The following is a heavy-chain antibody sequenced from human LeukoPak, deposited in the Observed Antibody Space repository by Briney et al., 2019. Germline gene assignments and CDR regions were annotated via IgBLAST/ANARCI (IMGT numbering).Heavy chain of an antibody. D-gene: IGHD5-24*01. J-gene: IGHJ4*02. Sequence: PSETLSLTCTVSGGSISSYYWSWIWQPPGKGLEWIGYIYYSGSTNYNPSLKSRVTISVDTSKNQFSLKLSSVTAADTAVYYCARGRGWLQSTPFDYWGQGTLVTVSS. V-gene: IGHV4-59*01. CDR2: IYYSGST. CDR3: ARGRGWLQSTPFDY. CDR1: GGSISSYY.